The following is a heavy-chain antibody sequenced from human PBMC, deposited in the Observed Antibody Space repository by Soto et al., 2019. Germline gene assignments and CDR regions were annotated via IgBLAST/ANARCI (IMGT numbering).Heavy chain of an antibody. V-gene: IGHV4-34*01. CDR1: GGSFSGYY. D-gene: IGHD6-13*01. CDR3: ARVLTYRGSSWYLDRRPRYNWFDP. J-gene: IGHJ5*02. CDR2: INHSGST. Sequence: QVQLQQWGAGLLKPSETLSLTCAVYGGSFSGYYWSWIRQPPGKGLEWIGGINHSGSTNYNPSLKSRVTISVDTSKNQFSLKLSSVTAADTAVYYCARVLTYRGSSWYLDRRPRYNWFDPWGQGTLVTVSS.